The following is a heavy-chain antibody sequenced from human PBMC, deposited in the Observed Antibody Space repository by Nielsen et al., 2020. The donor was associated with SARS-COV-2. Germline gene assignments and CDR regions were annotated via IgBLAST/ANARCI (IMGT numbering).Heavy chain of an antibody. V-gene: IGHV4-39*01. CDR3: ARAGPIAVTGRGNFDH. D-gene: IGHD6-19*01. CDR1: GASIPSTNFY. CDR2: VYYSGTT. J-gene: IGHJ4*02. Sequence: ESLKISCTVSGASIPSTNFYWGWVRQPPGKGLAWIGSVYYSGTTYYNPSLKSRVTMSVDTSKNQFSLNLTSVTAADTALYYCARAGPIAVTGRGNFDHWGQGALVTVSS.